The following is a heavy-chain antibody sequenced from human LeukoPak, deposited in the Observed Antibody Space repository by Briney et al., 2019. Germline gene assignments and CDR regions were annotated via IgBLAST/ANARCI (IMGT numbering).Heavy chain of an antibody. CDR3: ARHPRYDSRGNHSPYYFDH. Sequence: SETLSLTCAVYGGSFSGYYWSWIRQPPGKGLEWIGEINHGGSTNYNPSLKSRVTISVDTSKNQFSLKLSSVSAADTAAYFCARHPRYDSRGNHSPYYFDHWGQGTLVTVSS. J-gene: IGHJ4*02. D-gene: IGHD3-22*01. CDR1: GGSFSGYY. CDR2: INHGGST. V-gene: IGHV4-34*01.